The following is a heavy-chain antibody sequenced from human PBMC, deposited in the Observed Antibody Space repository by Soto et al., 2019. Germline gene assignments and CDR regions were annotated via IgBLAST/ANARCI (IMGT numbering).Heavy chain of an antibody. Sequence: QVQLVQSGAEVKKPGSSVKVSCKASGGTFSSYAISWVRQAPGQGLEWMGGIIPIFGTATYAQKFQGRVTITAGEFTSAAYVEMSSLRCEDPAVYYYARAENYYDSSGYPEAMNNWFDTWGQGTLVTVSS. D-gene: IGHD3-22*01. V-gene: IGHV1-69*01. CDR3: ARAENYYDSSGYPEAMNNWFDT. CDR2: IIPIFGTA. J-gene: IGHJ5*02. CDR1: GGTFSSYA.